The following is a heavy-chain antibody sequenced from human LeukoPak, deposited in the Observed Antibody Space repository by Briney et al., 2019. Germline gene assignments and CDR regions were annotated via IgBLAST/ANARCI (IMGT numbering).Heavy chain of an antibody. D-gene: IGHD3-22*01. J-gene: IGHJ4*02. CDR3: ARDWGRSGYYLPFDY. Sequence: ASVKVSCKASGYTFTSYGISWVRQAPGQGLEWMGWISAYNGNTNYAQKLQGRVTMTTDTSTSTAYMELRSPRSDDTAVYYCARDWGRSGYYLPFDYWGQGTLVTVSS. CDR1: GYTFTSYG. CDR2: ISAYNGNT. V-gene: IGHV1-18*01.